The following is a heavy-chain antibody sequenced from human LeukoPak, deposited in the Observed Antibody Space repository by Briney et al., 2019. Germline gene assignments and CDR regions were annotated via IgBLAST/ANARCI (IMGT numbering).Heavy chain of an antibody. CDR2: ISWNSGSI. J-gene: IGHJ6*02. CDR1: GFTFDDYA. Sequence: PGRSLRLSCAASGFTFDDYAMHWVRQAPGKGLEWVSGISWNSGSIGYADSVKGRFTISRDNAKNSLYLQMNSLRAEDTALYYCAKDIQPPIRYSYDQTTFFYGTYGMDVWGQGTTVTVSS. D-gene: IGHD5-18*01. CDR3: AKDIQPPIRYSYDQTTFFYGTYGMDV. V-gene: IGHV3-9*01.